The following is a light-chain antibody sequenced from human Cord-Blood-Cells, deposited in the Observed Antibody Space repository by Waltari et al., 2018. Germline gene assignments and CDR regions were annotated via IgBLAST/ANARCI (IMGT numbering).Light chain of an antibody. CDR3: QQYNSYWT. Sequence: DIQMTQSPSTLSASVGDRVTITCRASQSISSWLAWYQQTPGKAPKLLIYDASSLESGAPSRFSGSGSGTEFTLTISSLQPDDFATYYCQQYNSYWTFGQGTKVEIK. CDR1: QSISSW. CDR2: DAS. V-gene: IGKV1-5*01. J-gene: IGKJ1*01.